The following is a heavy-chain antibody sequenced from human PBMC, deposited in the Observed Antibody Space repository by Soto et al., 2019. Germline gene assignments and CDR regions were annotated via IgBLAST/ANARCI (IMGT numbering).Heavy chain of an antibody. D-gene: IGHD2-8*01. J-gene: IGHJ4*02. CDR1: GDSIGTTHSY. Sequence: SETLSLTCTVSGDSIGTTHSYWAWIRQSPGKGLEWIGNIHYSGSTYYMPSLRSRVTLSVDTSKNQFSLRLTSVTAEDTAVYYCARHEGNGNVWPLDYWGQGILVTVS. CDR2: IHYSGST. CDR3: ARHEGNGNVWPLDY. V-gene: IGHV4-39*01.